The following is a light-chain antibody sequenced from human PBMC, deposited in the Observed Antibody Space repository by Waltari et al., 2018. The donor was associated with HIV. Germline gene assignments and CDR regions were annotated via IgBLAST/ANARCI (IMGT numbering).Light chain of an antibody. J-gene: IGKJ2*01. Sequence: DIQMTQSPSTLSASVGDRVTITCRASQNIRTWLAWYQQKPGKAPKLLIYKASSLESGVPSRFSGSGSGTEFTLTITSLQPDDFATYDCQHYTSYPFGQGTKVETK. CDR3: QHYTSYP. V-gene: IGKV1-5*03. CDR1: QNIRTW. CDR2: KAS.